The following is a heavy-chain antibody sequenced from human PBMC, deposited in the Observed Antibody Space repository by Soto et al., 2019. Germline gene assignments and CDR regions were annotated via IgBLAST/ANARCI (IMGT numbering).Heavy chain of an antibody. V-gene: IGHV1-69*06. CDR2: IIPIFGTA. CDR3: ARGRDCSGGSCYSIVPWFDP. Sequence: ASVKVSCKASGGTFSSYAISWVRQAPGQGLEWMGGIIPIFGTANYAQKFQGRVTITADKSTSTAYMELSSLRSEDTAAYYCARGRDCSGGSCYSIVPWFDPWGQGTLVTVSS. CDR1: GGTFSSYA. D-gene: IGHD2-15*01. J-gene: IGHJ5*02.